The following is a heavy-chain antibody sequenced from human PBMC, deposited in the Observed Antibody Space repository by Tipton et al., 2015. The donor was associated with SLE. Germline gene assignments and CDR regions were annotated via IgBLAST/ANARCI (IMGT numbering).Heavy chain of an antibody. J-gene: IGHJ5*02. V-gene: IGHV1-2*02. CDR3: ARVVAYYDFWIGYENWFDP. CDR1: GYTFTSYG. Sequence: QSGAEVKKPGASVKVSCKASGYTFTSYGISWVRQAPGQRLEWMGWINPNSGGTNYAQKFQGRVTMTRDTSISTAYMELSRLRSDDTAVYYCARVVAYYDFWIGYENWFDPWGQGTLVTVSS. CDR2: INPNSGGT. D-gene: IGHD3-3*01.